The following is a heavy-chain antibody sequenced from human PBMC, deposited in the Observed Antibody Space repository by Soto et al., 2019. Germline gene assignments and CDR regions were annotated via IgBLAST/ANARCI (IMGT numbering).Heavy chain of an antibody. CDR3: SRGGGGVDTAMVIDYYFDY. CDR1: GYTFTSYG. D-gene: IGHD5-18*01. Sequence: QVQLVQSGAEVKKPGASVKVSCKASGYTFTSYGISWVRQAPGQGLEWMGWISAYNGNTNYAQKLQGRVTMTTDTSTSTAYMELRSLRSDDTAVYYCSRGGGGVDTAMVIDYYFDYWGQGTLVTVSS. CDR2: ISAYNGNT. V-gene: IGHV1-18*01. J-gene: IGHJ4*02.